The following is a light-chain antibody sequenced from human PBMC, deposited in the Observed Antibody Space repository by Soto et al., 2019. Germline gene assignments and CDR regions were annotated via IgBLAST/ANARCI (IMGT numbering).Light chain of an antibody. Sequence: VLTKSPGTLSLSPGARATLSCRASLSVSNNYLGWYQQKPGQAPRLLIYGASNRATGIPDRFSGSGSGTDFTLTISRLEPEDFAVYYCQQYGSSGTFGQGTKVDIK. J-gene: IGKJ1*01. CDR2: GAS. CDR1: LSVSNNY. CDR3: QQYGSSGT. V-gene: IGKV3-20*01.